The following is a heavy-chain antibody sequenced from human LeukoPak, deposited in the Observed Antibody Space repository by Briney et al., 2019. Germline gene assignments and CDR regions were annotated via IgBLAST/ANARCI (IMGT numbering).Heavy chain of an antibody. D-gene: IGHD4-11*01. Sequence: PGGSLRLSCAASGFTFSSYAMSWVRQAPGKGLEWVSAISGSGGSTYFADSVKGRFTISRDNSKNTLYLQMNNLRAEDTAVYYCAKRDLQGFDYWGQGTLVTVSS. CDR1: GFTFSSYA. V-gene: IGHV3-23*01. CDR3: AKRDLQGFDY. J-gene: IGHJ4*02. CDR2: ISGSGGST.